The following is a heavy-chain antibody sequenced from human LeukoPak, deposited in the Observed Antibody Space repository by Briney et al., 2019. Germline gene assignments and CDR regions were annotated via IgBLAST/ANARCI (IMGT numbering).Heavy chain of an antibody. CDR1: GGSISSYY. J-gene: IGHJ6*03. Sequence: SETLSLTCTVSGGSISSYYWNWIRQPPGKGLEWIGYIYYSGTTNYNPSLKSRVSMSVDTSKNQFSLKLSSVTAADTAVYYCASPAVAGSGYYYYYMGVWGKGTTVTVSS. CDR3: ASPAVAGSGYYYYYMGV. V-gene: IGHV4-59*01. CDR2: IYYSGTT. D-gene: IGHD6-19*01.